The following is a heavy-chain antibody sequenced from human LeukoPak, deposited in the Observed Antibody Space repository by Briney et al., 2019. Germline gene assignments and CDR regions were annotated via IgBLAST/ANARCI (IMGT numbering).Heavy chain of an antibody. Sequence: ASVKVSCKASGYIFTSYYIHWVRQAPGQGLEWMGVINPSGDTTTYAQKFQGRVTMTRDMSTSTVYMELSSLRSDDTAVYYCARDRGVLRYFDWFPWGQGTLVTVSS. V-gene: IGHV1-46*01. J-gene: IGHJ5*02. CDR3: ARDRGVLRYFDWFP. D-gene: IGHD3-9*01. CDR1: GYIFTSYY. CDR2: INPSGDTT.